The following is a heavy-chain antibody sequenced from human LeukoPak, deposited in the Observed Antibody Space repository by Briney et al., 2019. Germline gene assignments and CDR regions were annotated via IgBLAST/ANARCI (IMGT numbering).Heavy chain of an antibody. CDR3: AKDGDGYYPFDY. J-gene: IGHJ4*02. CDR1: GGTFSSYA. CDR2: IIPIFGTA. V-gene: IGHV1-69*13. Sequence: ASVKVSCKASGGTFSSYAISWVRQAPGQGLEWMGGIIPIFGTANYVQKFQGRVTITADESASTAYMELSSLRSEDTAVYYCAKDGDGYYPFDYWGQGTLVTVSS. D-gene: IGHD3-22*01.